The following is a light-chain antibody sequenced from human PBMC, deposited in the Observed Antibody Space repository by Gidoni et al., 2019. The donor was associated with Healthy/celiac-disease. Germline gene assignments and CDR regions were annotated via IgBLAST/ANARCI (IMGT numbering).Light chain of an antibody. CDR1: QRFSSY. CDR3: QQRSNWPPGFT. J-gene: IGKJ4*01. V-gene: IGKV3-11*01. Sequence: ELVLTQPPATLSLSPGERATLSCRASQRFSSYLAWYPQNPGQAPRLLIYDASHRATGIPARVSGSGSGTDFTLTISSLEPEDVAVYDCQQRSNWPPGFTFGGGTKVEIK. CDR2: DAS.